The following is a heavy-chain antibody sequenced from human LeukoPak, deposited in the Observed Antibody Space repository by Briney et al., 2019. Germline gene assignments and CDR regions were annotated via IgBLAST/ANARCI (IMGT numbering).Heavy chain of an antibody. CDR1: GFTFSSYW. CDR2: INTDGSTT. D-gene: IGHD2-21*01. J-gene: IGHJ5*02. V-gene: IGHV3-74*03. Sequence: GGSLRLSCAASGFTFSSYWMHWVRQGPGKGLEWVSRINTDGSTTKYADSVKGRFTISRDNAKNTLYLQMNSLRAEDTAVYYCTREVITFDPWGQGTPVIVSS. CDR3: TREVITFDP.